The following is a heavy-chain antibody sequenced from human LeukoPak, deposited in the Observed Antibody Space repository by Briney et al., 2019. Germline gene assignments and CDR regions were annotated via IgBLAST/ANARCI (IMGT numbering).Heavy chain of an antibody. V-gene: IGHV3-30*18. CDR2: ISYDGSNK. CDR3: AKGKGDYDILTGDFYYYGMDV. CDR1: GFTFSSYG. Sequence: GSLRLSCAASGFTFSSYGMHWVRQAPGKGLEWVAVISYDGSNKYYADSVKGRFTISRDNSKNMLYLQMNSLRAEDTAVYYCAKGKGDYDILTGDFYYYGMDVWGKGTTVTVSS. J-gene: IGHJ6*04. D-gene: IGHD3-9*01.